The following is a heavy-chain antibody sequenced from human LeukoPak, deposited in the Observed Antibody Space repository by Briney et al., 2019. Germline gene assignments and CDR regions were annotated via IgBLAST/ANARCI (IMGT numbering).Heavy chain of an antibody. Sequence: GGSLRLSCAASGFTFRDYSMTWIRQAPGKGLEWVSYISSDGSSIQHADSVKGRCTISRDNAKNSLFLQMSSLRAEDTAVYYCVRGGPSTWPWGQGTLVTVSS. V-gene: IGHV3-11*04. CDR2: ISSDGSSI. CDR1: GFTFRDYS. CDR3: VRGGPSTWP. J-gene: IGHJ5*02.